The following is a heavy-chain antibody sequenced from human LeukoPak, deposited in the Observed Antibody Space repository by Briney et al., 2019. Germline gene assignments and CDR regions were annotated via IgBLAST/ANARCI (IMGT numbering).Heavy chain of an antibody. CDR2: INHSGST. CDR1: GGSFCGYY. J-gene: IGHJ4*02. D-gene: IGHD6-13*01. V-gene: IGHV4-34*01. CDR3: VRHLLLRQPDY. Sequence: SETLSLTCAVYGGSFCGYYWSCIRQPPGKGLEWIGEINHSGSTNYHPSLKRRVTISVDPSKHQFSRNLCSLTVGHTAVYHCVRHLLLRQPDYWGQGPLDSVS.